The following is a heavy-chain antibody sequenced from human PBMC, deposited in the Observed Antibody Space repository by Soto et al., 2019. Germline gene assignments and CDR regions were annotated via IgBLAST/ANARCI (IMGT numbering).Heavy chain of an antibody. V-gene: IGHV4-39*01. D-gene: IGHD3-16*01. CDR2: IYYSGST. J-gene: IGHJ6*02. CDR1: GGSISRSSYY. Sequence: SETLSLTCTVSGGSISRSSYYWSWIRQPPGKGLEWIGSIYYSGSTYYNPSLKSRVTISVDTSKNQFSLKLSSVTAADTAVYYCNSRRDVTYYYYGMDVWGQGTTVTVSS. CDR3: NSRRDVTYYYYGMDV.